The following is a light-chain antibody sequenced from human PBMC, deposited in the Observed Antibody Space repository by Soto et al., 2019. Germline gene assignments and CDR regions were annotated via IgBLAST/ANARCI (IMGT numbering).Light chain of an antibody. CDR1: SSNIGSNT. Sequence: QSVLTQPPSASGTPGQRVTISCSGSSSNIGSNTVNWYQQLPGTAPRLLMYSRNQRPSGVPDRFSGSKSGTSASLAISGLQSEDEADYYCAAWDDSLNGYVCGTGTKLTVL. V-gene: IGLV1-44*01. CDR3: AAWDDSLNGYV. CDR2: SRN. J-gene: IGLJ1*01.